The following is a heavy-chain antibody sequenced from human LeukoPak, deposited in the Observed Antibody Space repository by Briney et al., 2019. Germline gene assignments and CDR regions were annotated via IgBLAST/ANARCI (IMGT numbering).Heavy chain of an antibody. D-gene: IGHD2-2*01. J-gene: IGHJ4*02. V-gene: IGHV1-69*13. Sequence: ASVKVSCKTSGYTFTGYYMHWVRQAPGQGLEWMGGIIPIFGTANYAQKFQGRVTITADESTSTAYMELSSLRSEDTAVYYCARTRYCSSTSCLADYWGQGTLVTVSS. CDR2: IIPIFGTA. CDR1: GYTFTGYY. CDR3: ARTRYCSSTSCLADY.